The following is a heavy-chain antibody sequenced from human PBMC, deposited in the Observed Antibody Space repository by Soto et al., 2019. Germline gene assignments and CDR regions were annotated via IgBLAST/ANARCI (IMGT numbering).Heavy chain of an antibody. D-gene: IGHD3-10*01. CDR1: GFTFSSYG. CDR3: ARGGSGGDPFYYYYYGMDV. Sequence: PGGSLRLSCAASGFTFSSYGMHWVRQAPGKGLEWVAVIWYDGSNKYYADSVKGRFTISRDNSKNTLYLQMNSLGAGDTAVYYCARGGSGGDPFYYYYYGMDVWGQGTTVTVSS. J-gene: IGHJ6*02. CDR2: IWYDGSNK. V-gene: IGHV3-33*01.